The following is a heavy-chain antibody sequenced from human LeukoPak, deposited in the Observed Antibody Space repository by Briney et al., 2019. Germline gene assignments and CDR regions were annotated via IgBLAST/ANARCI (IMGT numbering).Heavy chain of an antibody. J-gene: IGHJ6*02. CDR3: ARSPYTYYDFWSGWRDYGMDV. V-gene: IGHV4-30-2*01. Sequence: SETLSLTCAVSGGSISSGGYSWSWIRQPPGKGLEWIGYIYHSGSTYYNPSLKSRVTISVDTSKNQFSLKLSSVTAADTAVYYCARSPYTYYDFWSGWRDYGMDVWGQGTTVTVSS. D-gene: IGHD3-3*01. CDR1: GGSISSGGYS. CDR2: IYHSGST.